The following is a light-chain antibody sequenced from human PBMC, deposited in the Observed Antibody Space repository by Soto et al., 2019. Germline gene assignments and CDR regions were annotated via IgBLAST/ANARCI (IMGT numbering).Light chain of an antibody. CDR3: QQYGSSPRT. J-gene: IGKJ1*01. V-gene: IGKV3-15*01. Sequence: EVVMTQSPATLSVSPGGRATLSCRASQSISDTLAWYQQKPGQAPRLLIHGASARAPGFPARFSGSGSGTDFTLTISSLQSEDFAVYYCQQYGSSPRTFGQGTKVEVK. CDR1: QSISDT. CDR2: GAS.